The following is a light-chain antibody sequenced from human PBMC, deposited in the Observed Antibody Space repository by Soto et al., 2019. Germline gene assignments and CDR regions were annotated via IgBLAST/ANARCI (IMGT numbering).Light chain of an antibody. J-gene: IGKJ2*01. CDR3: QQYNNWPPDT. CDR1: QSVSGN. V-gene: IGKV3-15*01. Sequence: EIVMTQSPATLSVSPGERATLSCRASQSVSGNLAWYHQKPGQAPRLLIYGASTRATGIPARFSGSGSGTEFTLTISSLQSEDSAVYYCQQYNNWPPDTFGQGTKLEIK. CDR2: GAS.